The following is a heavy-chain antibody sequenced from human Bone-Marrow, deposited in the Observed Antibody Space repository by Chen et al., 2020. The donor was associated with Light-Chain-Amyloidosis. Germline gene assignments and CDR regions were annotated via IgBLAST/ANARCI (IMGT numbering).Heavy chain of an antibody. D-gene: IGHD3-3*01. CDR2: INWNGGRT. CDR1: GCTFDDYG. J-gene: IGHJ2*01. Sequence: EVQLVESGGRVVRPGGSLRLSCAASGCTFDDYGMSCVRQAPGKGLEWVSGINWNGGRTGYADFVKGRFTISRDNAKNSLDLQMNTLSPEDTALYYCAREAGVGITYYFDLWGPGTLVTVSS. V-gene: IGHV3-20*04. CDR3: AREAGVGITYYFDL.